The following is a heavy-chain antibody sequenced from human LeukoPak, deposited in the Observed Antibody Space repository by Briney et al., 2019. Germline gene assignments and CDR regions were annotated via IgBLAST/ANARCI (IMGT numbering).Heavy chain of an antibody. J-gene: IGHJ6*03. Sequence: GGSLRLSCAASGFTFDDYGMHWVRQGPGKGLEWVSGISWNSGSIAYADSVKGRFTISRDNAKNSLYLQMNSLRPEDMALYYCTKGSYYYMDVWGKGTTVTVSS. CDR2: ISWNSGSI. CDR3: TKGSYYYMDV. V-gene: IGHV3-9*03. CDR1: GFTFDDYG.